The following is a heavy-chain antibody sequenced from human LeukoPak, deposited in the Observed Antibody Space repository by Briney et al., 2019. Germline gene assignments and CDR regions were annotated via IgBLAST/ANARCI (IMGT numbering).Heavy chain of an antibody. CDR2: IIPILGIA. CDR3: ASFGMATAIDY. D-gene: IGHD5-24*01. Sequence: ASVKVSCKASGGTFSSYAISWVRQAPGQGLEWMGRIIPILGIANYAQKFQGRVTITADKSTSTAYMELSSLRSEDTAVYYCASFGMATAIDYWGQGTLVTVSS. J-gene: IGHJ4*02. CDR1: GGTFSSYA. V-gene: IGHV1-69*04.